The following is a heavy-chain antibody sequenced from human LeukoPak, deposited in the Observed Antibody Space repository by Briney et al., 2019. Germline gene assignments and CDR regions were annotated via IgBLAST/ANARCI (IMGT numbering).Heavy chain of an antibody. CDR3: ARGRRWIGGIYYFDY. J-gene: IGHJ4*02. Sequence: SETLSLTCAVSGGSFSGYYWSWIRQPPGKGLEWIGEINHSGGTNYNPSLKSRVTISVDTSKNQFSLKLSSVTAADTAVYYCARGRRWIGGIYYFDYWAREPWSPSPQ. CDR2: INHSGGT. V-gene: IGHV4-34*01. D-gene: IGHD5-12*01. CDR1: GGSFSGYY.